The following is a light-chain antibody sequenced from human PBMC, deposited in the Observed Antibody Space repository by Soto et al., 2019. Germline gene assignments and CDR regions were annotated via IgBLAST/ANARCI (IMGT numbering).Light chain of an antibody. CDR3: MQSTYWPRT. CDR1: QSLVYSDGNTY. J-gene: IGKJ1*01. CDR2: KVS. Sequence: DVVMTQSPLSLPVTLGQPASISCRSSQSLVYSDGNTYLNWFQQRPGQSPRRLIYKVSNRDSGVPDRFSGSGSGTDFTLKISWVEAEDVGFYYCMQSTYWPRTFGQGTKVEIK. V-gene: IGKV2-30*01.